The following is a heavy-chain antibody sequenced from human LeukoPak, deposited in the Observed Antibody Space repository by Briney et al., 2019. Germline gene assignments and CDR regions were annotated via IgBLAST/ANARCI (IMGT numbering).Heavy chain of an antibody. Sequence: GGSLRLSCAASGFTFSSYEMNWARQAPGKGLEWVSYISSSGSTIYYADSVKGRFTISRDNAKNSLYLQMNSLRAEDTAVYYCASSGIYGDYDAFDIWGQGTMVTVSS. CDR1: GFTFSSYE. J-gene: IGHJ3*02. CDR2: ISSSGSTI. CDR3: ASSGIYGDYDAFDI. V-gene: IGHV3-48*03. D-gene: IGHD4-17*01.